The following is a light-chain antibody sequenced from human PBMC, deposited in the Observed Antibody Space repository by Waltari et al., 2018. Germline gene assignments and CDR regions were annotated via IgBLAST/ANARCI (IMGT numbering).Light chain of an antibody. Sequence: QSVLTQPPSMSGTPGQRVTISCPGSSSNIDRNTVNWYQQVPGTAPKVLIYRNNQRPSGVPDRFSGSKSGTSASLAISGLQSEDEADYHCAAWDDSLGGPVFGGGTTLTVL. V-gene: IGLV1-44*01. CDR2: RNN. J-gene: IGLJ2*01. CDR3: AAWDDSLGGPV. CDR1: SSNIDRNT.